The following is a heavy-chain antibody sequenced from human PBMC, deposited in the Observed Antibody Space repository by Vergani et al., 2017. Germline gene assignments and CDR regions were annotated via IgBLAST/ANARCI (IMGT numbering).Heavy chain of an antibody. CDR2: INPNSGGT. Sequence: QVQLVQSGAEVKKPGASVKVSCKASGYTFTGYYMHWVRQAPGLGLEWMGWINPNSGGTNYAQKLQGRVTMTRAPSISTACMELSRLRSDDTAVYYCARELRPSLRLGELSRWGQGTLVTVSS. CDR1: GYTFTGYY. CDR3: ARELRPSLRLGELSR. J-gene: IGHJ4*02. V-gene: IGHV1-2*02. D-gene: IGHD3-16*02.